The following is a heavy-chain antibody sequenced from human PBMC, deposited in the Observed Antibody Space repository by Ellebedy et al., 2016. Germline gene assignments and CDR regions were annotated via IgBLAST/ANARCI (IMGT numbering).Heavy chain of an antibody. CDR2: IWYDGSNK. Sequence: GESLKISCAASGFTFSSYGMHWVRQAPGKGLEWVAVIWYDGSNKYYADSVKGRFTISRDNSKNTLYLQMNSLRAEDTAVYYCATLKGSGSYQDYWGQGTLVTVSS. J-gene: IGHJ4*02. V-gene: IGHV3-33*01. D-gene: IGHD3-10*01. CDR1: GFTFSSYG. CDR3: ATLKGSGSYQDY.